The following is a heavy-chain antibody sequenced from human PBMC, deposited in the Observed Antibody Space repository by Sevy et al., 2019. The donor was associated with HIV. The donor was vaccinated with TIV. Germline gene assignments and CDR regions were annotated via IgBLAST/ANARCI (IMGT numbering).Heavy chain of an antibody. CDR3: ARDVPYYYDSSGGIY. CDR1: GFTVSSNY. CDR2: IYSGGST. Sequence: GGSLRLSCAASGFTVSSNYMSWVRQPPGKGLEWVSVIYSGGSTYYADSVKGRFTISRDNSKNTLYLQMNSLRAEDTAVYYCARDVPYYYDSSGGIYWGQGTLVTVSS. V-gene: IGHV3-53*01. J-gene: IGHJ4*02. D-gene: IGHD3-22*01.